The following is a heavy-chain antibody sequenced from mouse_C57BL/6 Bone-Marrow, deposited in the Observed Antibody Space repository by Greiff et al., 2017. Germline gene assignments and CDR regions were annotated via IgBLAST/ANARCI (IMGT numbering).Heavy chain of an antibody. V-gene: IGHV7-3*01. D-gene: IGHD2-1*01. CDR1: GFTFTAYY. J-gene: IGHJ4*01. Sequence: EVKLVESGGGLVQPGGSLSLSCAASGFTFTAYYMSWVRQPPGKALEWLGFIRNKANVHTTEYSASVRGRFTICRDKSQSFLYLKMNALRAEDSATDYCARRGNYEGCYAVDYWGQGTSVTVSA. CDR3: ARRGNYEGCYAVDY. CDR2: IRNKANVHTT.